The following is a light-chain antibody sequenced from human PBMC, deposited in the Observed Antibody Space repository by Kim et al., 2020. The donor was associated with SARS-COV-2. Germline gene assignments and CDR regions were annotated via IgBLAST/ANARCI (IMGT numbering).Light chain of an antibody. V-gene: IGKV1-17*03. CDR3: LQHNSYPPT. CDR2: AAS. CDR1: QGISNY. Sequence: AVGDDVTITSRGGQGISNYYAACQQKPGKVPQRLIYAASSLQSGVPSRFSGSRSATEVTLTISSLQPEDFATYYCLQHNSYPPTFGQGTKVEIK. J-gene: IGKJ1*01.